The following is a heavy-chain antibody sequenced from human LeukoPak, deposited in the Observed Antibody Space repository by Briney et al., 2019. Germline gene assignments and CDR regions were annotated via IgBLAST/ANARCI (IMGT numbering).Heavy chain of an antibody. CDR3: ARDEPQGWFDP. CDR1: GYTFTGYY. J-gene: IGHJ5*02. V-gene: IGHV1-2*02. CDR2: INPNSGGT. Sequence: ASVKVSCKASGYTFTGYYMHWVRQAPGQGPEWMGWINPNSGGTNYAQKFRGRVTMTRDTSISTVYMELSRLRSDDTAVYYCARDEPQGWFDPWGQGTLVTVSS.